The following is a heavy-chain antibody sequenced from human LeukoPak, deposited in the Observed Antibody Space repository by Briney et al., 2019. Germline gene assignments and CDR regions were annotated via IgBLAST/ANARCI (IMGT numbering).Heavy chain of an antibody. J-gene: IGHJ4*02. CDR3: ARERARGVLDY. CDR2: IGTAGDT. Sequence: GGSLRLSCAASGFTFSSYDMHWVRQATGKGLEWVSAIGTAGDTYYPGSVKGRFTISRENAKNSLYLQMNSLRAGDTAVYYCARERARGVLDYWGQGTLVTVSS. D-gene: IGHD3-10*01. CDR1: GFTFSSYD. V-gene: IGHV3-13*01.